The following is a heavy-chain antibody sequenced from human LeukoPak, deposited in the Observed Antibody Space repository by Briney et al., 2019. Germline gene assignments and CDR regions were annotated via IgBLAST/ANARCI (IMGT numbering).Heavy chain of an antibody. CDR3: AKIGSIFDY. CDR2: IKQDGSEK. D-gene: IGHD6-13*01. J-gene: IGHJ4*02. V-gene: IGHV3-7*01. Sequence: PGGSLRLSCAASGFTFSRYWMSWVRQAPGKGLEWVANIKQDGSEKYYADSVKGRFTISRDNSKNTLYLQMNSLRAEDTAVYYCAKIGSIFDYWGQGTLVTVSS. CDR1: GFTFSRYW.